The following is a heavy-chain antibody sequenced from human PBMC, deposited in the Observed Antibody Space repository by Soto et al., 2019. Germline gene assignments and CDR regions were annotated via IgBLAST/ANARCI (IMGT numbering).Heavy chain of an antibody. D-gene: IGHD2-15*01. V-gene: IGHV1-46*03. CDR1: GYTFTSYY. J-gene: IGHJ3*02. Sequence: ASVKVSCKASGYTFTSYYMHWVRQAPGQGLEWMGIINPSGGSTSYAQKFQGRVTMTRDTSTSTVYVELSSLRSEDTAVYYCAREGCSGGSCDAFDIWGQGTMVTVSS. CDR3: AREGCSGGSCDAFDI. CDR2: INPSGGST.